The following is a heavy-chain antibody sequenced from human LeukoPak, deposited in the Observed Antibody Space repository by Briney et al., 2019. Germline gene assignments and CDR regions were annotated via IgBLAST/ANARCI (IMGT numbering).Heavy chain of an antibody. Sequence: ASVTVSFKASGYTFTSYDINWVRQATGQGLEWMGWMNPNSGNTGYAQKFQGRVTMTRNTSKSTAYMELSSLRSEDTAVYYCARGALRRGRNYYYYMDVWGKGTTVTVSS. CDR2: MNPNSGNT. V-gene: IGHV1-8*01. CDR3: ARGALRRGRNYYYYMDV. D-gene: IGHD3-10*01. CDR1: GYTFTSYD. J-gene: IGHJ6*03.